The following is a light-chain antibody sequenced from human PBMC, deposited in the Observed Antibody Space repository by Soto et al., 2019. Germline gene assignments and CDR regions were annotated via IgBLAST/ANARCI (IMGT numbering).Light chain of an antibody. CDR3: ISYTVSRSYV. J-gene: IGLJ1*01. CDR2: QVT. CDR1: SSDLAIYNY. Sequence: QSVLTQPASVSGSPGQSITISCTGASSDLAIYNYVSWCQQQPGKAPKLMIYQVTNRPSGVSNRFSGSKSGNTASLTISGLQADDEADYYCISYTVSRSYVFGTGTKVTVL. V-gene: IGLV2-14*01.